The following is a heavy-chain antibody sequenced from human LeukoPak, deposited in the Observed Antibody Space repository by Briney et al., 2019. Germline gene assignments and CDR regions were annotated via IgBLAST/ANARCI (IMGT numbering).Heavy chain of an antibody. CDR1: GGSISTYY. Sequence: SETLSLTCTVSGGSISTYYWSWIRQPPGKGLEWIGYIYYSGSTNYNPSLKSRVTISVDTSKNQFSLKLSSVTAADTAVYYCARALPPPEYYYYMDVWGKGTTVTVSS. CDR2: IYYSGST. CDR3: ARALPPPEYYYYMDV. V-gene: IGHV4-59*08. J-gene: IGHJ6*03.